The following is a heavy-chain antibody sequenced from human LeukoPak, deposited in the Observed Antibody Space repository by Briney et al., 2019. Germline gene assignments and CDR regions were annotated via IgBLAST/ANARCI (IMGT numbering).Heavy chain of an antibody. Sequence: ASVKVSCKASGYTFSSYSINWVRQAPGQGLEWMGWISTYNGNTNYAQKLQGRVTMTTDTSTGTAYMELRSLRSDDTAVYYCAKDRWRDGSSSFDNWGQGTLVTVSS. D-gene: IGHD6-6*01. J-gene: IGHJ4*02. CDR2: ISTYNGNT. CDR1: GYTFSSYS. V-gene: IGHV1-18*01. CDR3: AKDRWRDGSSSFDN.